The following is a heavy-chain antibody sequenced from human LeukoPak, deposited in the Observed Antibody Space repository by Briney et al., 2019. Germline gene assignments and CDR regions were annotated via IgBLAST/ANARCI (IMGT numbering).Heavy chain of an antibody. D-gene: IGHD5-24*01. Sequence: GGSLRLSCAASGFIFSSYEIHWVRQAPGKGLEWVSYISGSGSTIYYADSVKGRFTISRDNSKNTLYLQMNSLRAEDTAVYYCARVLWEMATGTDYWGQGTLVTVSS. CDR1: GFIFSSYE. CDR2: ISGSGSTI. J-gene: IGHJ4*02. V-gene: IGHV3-48*03. CDR3: ARVLWEMATGTDY.